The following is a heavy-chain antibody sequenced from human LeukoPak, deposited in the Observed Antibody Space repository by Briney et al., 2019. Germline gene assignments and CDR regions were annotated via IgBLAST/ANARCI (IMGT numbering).Heavy chain of an antibody. J-gene: IGHJ4*02. Sequence: ASVKVSCKASGYTFTGYYMHWVRQAPGQGLEWMGRINPNSGGTNYAQKFQGRVTMTRDTSISTAYMELSRLRSDDTAVYYCARSSSGYDYVGYFDYWGQGTLVTVSS. D-gene: IGHD5-12*01. V-gene: IGHV1-2*06. CDR2: INPNSGGT. CDR3: ARSSSGYDYVGYFDY. CDR1: GYTFTGYY.